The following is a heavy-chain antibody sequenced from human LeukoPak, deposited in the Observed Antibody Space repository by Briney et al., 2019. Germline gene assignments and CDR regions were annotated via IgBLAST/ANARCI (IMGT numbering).Heavy chain of an antibody. CDR3: AKDGHDSSGYDFDY. CDR1: GFTFSSYA. Sequence: PGGSLRLSCTASGFTFSSYAMSWVRQAPGKGLEWVSAISGSGGSTYYADSVKGRFTISRDNSKNTLYLQMNSLRAEDTAVYYCAKDGHDSSGYDFDYWGQGTLVTVSS. CDR2: ISGSGGST. J-gene: IGHJ4*02. V-gene: IGHV3-23*01. D-gene: IGHD3-22*01.